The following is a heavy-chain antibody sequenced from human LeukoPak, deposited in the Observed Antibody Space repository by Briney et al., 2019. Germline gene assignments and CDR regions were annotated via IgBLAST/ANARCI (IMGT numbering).Heavy chain of an antibody. CDR3: ERAKYSSSWYGNWFDP. J-gene: IGHJ5*02. CDR2: INHSGST. CDR1: GGSFSGYY. Sequence: SETLSLTCAVYGGSFSGYYWSWIRQPPGKGLEWIGEINHSGSTNYNPSLKSRVTISVDTSKNQFSLKLSSVTAADTAVYYCERAKYSSSWYGNWFDPWGQGTLVTVSS. V-gene: IGHV4-34*01. D-gene: IGHD6-13*01.